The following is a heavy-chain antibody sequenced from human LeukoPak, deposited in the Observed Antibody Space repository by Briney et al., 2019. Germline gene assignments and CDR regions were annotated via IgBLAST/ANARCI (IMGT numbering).Heavy chain of an antibody. CDR2: INHSGST. CDR3: ARLRAFDI. CDR1: GGSFSGYY. J-gene: IGHJ3*02. V-gene: IGHV4-34*01. Sequence: SETLSLTCAVYGGSFSGYYWSWIRQPPGKGLEWIGEINHSGSTNYNPSLKSRVTISVDTSKNQFSLKLSSVTAADTAVYYCARLRAFDIWGQGTMVTVSS.